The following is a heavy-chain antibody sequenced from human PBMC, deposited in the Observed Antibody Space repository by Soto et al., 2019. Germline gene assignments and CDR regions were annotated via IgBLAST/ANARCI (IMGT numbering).Heavy chain of an antibody. J-gene: IGHJ4*02. D-gene: IGHD1-1*01. CDR3: ARSRTGSSYFEY. CDR1: GGSISTSNW. V-gene: IGHV4-4*02. CDR2: IYHSGST. Sequence: PSETLSLTCAVSGGSISTSNWWNWVRQPPGEGLEWIGEIYHSGSTNFNPSLKSRVTMSVGKSKNQISLNLRSVTAADTAVYYCARSRTGSSYFEYWGQGTLVTVSS.